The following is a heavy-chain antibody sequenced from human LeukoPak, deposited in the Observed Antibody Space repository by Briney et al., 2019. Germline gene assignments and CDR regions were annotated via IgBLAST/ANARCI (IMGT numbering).Heavy chain of an antibody. V-gene: IGHV3-23*01. D-gene: IGHD6-13*01. CDR3: AKEPVAAAGENFDY. CDR2: ISGSGGST. Sequence: GGSLRLSXAASGFTFSSYAMSWVRQAPGKGLEWVSAISGSGGSTYYADSVKGRFTISRDNSKNSMYLQMNSLRAEGTAVYYCAKEPVAAAGENFDYWGQGTLVTVSS. CDR1: GFTFSSYA. J-gene: IGHJ4*02.